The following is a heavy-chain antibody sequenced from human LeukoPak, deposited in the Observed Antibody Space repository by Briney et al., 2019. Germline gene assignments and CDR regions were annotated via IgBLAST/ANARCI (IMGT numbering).Heavy chain of an antibody. CDR1: GFTFSSSA. J-gene: IGHJ4*02. V-gene: IGHV3-23*01. CDR2: ISASGGST. Sequence: PGGSLRLSCAVSGFTFSSSAMGWVRKAPGKGPEWVSSISASGGSTYYSDSVKGRFTISRDNSKNTLYLQMNSLGAEDTAVYYCAKERYWGQGTLVTVSS. CDR3: AKERY.